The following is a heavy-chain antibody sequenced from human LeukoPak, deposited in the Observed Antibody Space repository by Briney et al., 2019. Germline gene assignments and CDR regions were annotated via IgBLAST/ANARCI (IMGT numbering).Heavy chain of an antibody. Sequence: GASVKVSCKASGYTFTSYGISWVRQAPGQGLEWMGWISAYNGNTNYAQKLQGRVTMTTDTSTSTAYMELRSLRSDDTAVYYSAMKYCTNGVCSNYDILTGYSSDAFDIWGQGTMVTVSS. CDR3: AMKYCTNGVCSNYDILTGYSSDAFDI. CDR1: GYTFTSYG. D-gene: IGHD3-9*01. CDR2: ISAYNGNT. J-gene: IGHJ3*02. V-gene: IGHV1-18*01.